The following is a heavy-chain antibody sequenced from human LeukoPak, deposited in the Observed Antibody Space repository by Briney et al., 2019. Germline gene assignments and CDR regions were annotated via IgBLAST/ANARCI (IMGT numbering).Heavy chain of an antibody. CDR1: GFTFSSYE. V-gene: IGHV3-48*03. J-gene: IGHJ6*02. CDR3: ASSIAHYGMDV. Sequence: GGSLRLSCAASGFTFSSYEMNWVRQAPGKGLEWVSYISSSGSTIYYADSVKGRFTISRDNAKNSLYLQMNSLRAEDPAVYYCASSIAHYGMDVWGQGTTVTVSS. D-gene: IGHD6-13*01. CDR2: ISSSGSTI.